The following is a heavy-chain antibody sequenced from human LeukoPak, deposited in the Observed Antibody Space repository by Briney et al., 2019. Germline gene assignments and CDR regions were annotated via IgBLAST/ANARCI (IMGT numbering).Heavy chain of an antibody. J-gene: IGHJ4*02. Sequence: GGSLRLSCEVSGFTFSSYWMNWVRQAPGKGLEWVGRIKSKTDGETTDYVATVKGRFTISRDDSRNTLYLQMNSLETEDTAVYYCTTRPYWGQGTLVTVSS. CDR3: TTRPY. CDR1: GFTFSSYW. V-gene: IGHV3-15*07. CDR2: IKSKTDGETT.